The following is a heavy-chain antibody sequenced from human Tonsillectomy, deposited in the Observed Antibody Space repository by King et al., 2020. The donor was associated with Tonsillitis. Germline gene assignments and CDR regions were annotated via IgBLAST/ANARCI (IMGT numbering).Heavy chain of an antibody. V-gene: IGHV3-9*01. D-gene: IGHD1-26*01. J-gene: IGHJ4*02. CDR1: GFTFVDCA. CDR2: ISWNSGRI. CDR3: AKDTTLGATPYYFDS. Sequence: QLVQSGGGLVQPGRSLRLSCAASGFTFVDCAMHWVRQTPGKGLEWVSGISWNSGRIAYADSVKGRFTISRDNAKNSLYLQMNSLRAEDTAFYYCAKDTTLGATPYYFDSWGQGTLVTVSS.